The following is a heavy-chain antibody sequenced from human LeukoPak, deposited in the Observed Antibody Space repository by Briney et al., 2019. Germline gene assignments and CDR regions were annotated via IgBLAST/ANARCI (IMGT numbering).Heavy chain of an antibody. CDR2: INPNSGGT. J-gene: IGHJ4*02. CDR3: ARGGEWLVRKEFDY. D-gene: IGHD6-19*01. V-gene: IGHV1-2*06. Sequence: ASVKVSCKASRYTFTGYYMHWVRQAPGQGLEWMGRINPNSGGTNYAQKFQGRVTMTRDTSISTAYMELSRLRSDDTAVYYCARGGEWLVRKEFDYWGQGTLVTVSS. CDR1: RYTFTGYY.